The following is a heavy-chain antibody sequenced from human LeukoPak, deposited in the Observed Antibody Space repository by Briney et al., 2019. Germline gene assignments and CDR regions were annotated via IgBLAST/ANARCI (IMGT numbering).Heavy chain of an antibody. Sequence: PGGSLRLSCAASGFTFSSYAMSWVRQAPGKGLEWVSAISGSGGSTYYADSVKGRFTISRNNSKNTLYLQMNSLRAEDTAVYYCAKSPTGLRGTDYWGQGTLVTVSS. V-gene: IGHV3-23*01. CDR2: ISGSGGST. D-gene: IGHD1-14*01. J-gene: IGHJ4*02. CDR1: GFTFSSYA. CDR3: AKSPTGLRGTDY.